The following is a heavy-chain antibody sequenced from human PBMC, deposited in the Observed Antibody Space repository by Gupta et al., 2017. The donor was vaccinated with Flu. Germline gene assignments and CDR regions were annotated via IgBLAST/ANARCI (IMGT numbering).Heavy chain of an antibody. V-gene: IGHV1-69*01. CDR1: GNTFSSYA. D-gene: IGHD3-22*01. Sequence: QVQLVQSGAEVKKPGSSVKVSCKASGNTFSSYAISWVRQAPGQGLEWMGGIIPIFGTPKYAQKFQGSLTITAGELPSTAYMELSSLRSEDTAVYYCARGDGDSSGYYYSGYFQKWGQGTLVTVSS. CDR3: ARGDGDSSGYYYSGYFQK. CDR2: IIPIFGTP. J-gene: IGHJ1*01.